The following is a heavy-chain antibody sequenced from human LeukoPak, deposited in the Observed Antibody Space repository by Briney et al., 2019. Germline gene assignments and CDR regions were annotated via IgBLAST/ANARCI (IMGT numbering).Heavy chain of an antibody. CDR1: GGSINSGGYS. D-gene: IGHD3-10*01. J-gene: IGHJ4*02. V-gene: IGHV4-30-4*07. CDR3: ARAIGFGELLYFEY. Sequence: SETLSLTCAVSGGSINSGGYSWSWVRQPPGKRLEFIGYLSYSGNNYYIPSLKSRVTIFGDTSKNQFSLDLSSVTAADTAVYYCARAIGFGELLYFEYWGQGLLVTVST. CDR2: LSYSGNN.